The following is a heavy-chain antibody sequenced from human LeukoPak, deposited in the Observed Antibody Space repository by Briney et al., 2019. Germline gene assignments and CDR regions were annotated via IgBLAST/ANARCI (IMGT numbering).Heavy chain of an antibody. Sequence: GASVKVSCKASGYTFTSYDINWVRQATGQGLEWMGWMNPNGGNTGYAQKFQGRVTMTRNTSISTAYMELSSLRSEDTAVYYCATGADYYDSSGYYFDYYMDVWGKGTTVTVSS. J-gene: IGHJ6*03. CDR2: MNPNGGNT. CDR3: ATGADYYDSSGYYFDYYMDV. CDR1: GYTFTSYD. D-gene: IGHD3-22*01. V-gene: IGHV1-8*01.